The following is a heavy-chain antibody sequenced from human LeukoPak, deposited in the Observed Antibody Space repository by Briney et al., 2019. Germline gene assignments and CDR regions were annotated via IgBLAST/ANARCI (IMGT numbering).Heavy chain of an antibody. CDR3: IMFRDYNWFDP. J-gene: IGHJ5*02. CDR2: IYHSGST. V-gene: IGHV4-4*02. CDR1: GDSIISSNW. D-gene: IGHD3-10*01. Sequence: SGTLSLTCAVSGDSIISSNWWSWVRQPPGKGLEWIGEIYHSGSTSYNPPLKSRVTISVDKSKNQFSLKLTSVTAADTAVYYCIMFRDYNWFDPWGQGTLVTVSS.